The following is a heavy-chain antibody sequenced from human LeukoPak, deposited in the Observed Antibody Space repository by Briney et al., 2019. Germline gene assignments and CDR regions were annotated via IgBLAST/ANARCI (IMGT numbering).Heavy chain of an antibody. D-gene: IGHD3-22*01. CDR3: ARVSYYDSSGYYYYYYMDV. Sequence: SETLSLTCTVSGGSISSYYWSWIRQPAGKGLEWIGRIYTSGSTNYNPSLKSRVTMSVDTSKNQFSLKLSSVTAADTAVYYCARVSYYDSSGYYYYYYMDVWAKGPRSPSP. CDR2: IYTSGST. CDR1: GGSISSYY. V-gene: IGHV4-4*07. J-gene: IGHJ6*03.